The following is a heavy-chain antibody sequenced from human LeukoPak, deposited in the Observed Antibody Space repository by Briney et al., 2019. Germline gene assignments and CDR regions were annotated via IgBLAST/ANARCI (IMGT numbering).Heavy chain of an antibody. CDR3: ARKGRGTTSSNFDS. J-gene: IGHJ4*02. CDR2: IYYSGST. D-gene: IGHD1-14*01. V-gene: IGHV4-39*01. CDR1: GGSISSTNYY. Sequence: SETLSPTCIVSGGSISSTNYYWGWVRQPPGKGLEWIGSIYYSGSTYYNPSLESRVTISVDTSKNQFSLKLSSVTAADTAVYYCARKGRGTTSSNFDSWGQGTLVTVPS.